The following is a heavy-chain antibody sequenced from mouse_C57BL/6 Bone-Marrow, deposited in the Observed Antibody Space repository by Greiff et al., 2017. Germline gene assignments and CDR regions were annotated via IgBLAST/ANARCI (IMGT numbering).Heavy chain of an antibody. J-gene: IGHJ1*03. Sequence: EVQLVESGGGLVQPKGSLKLSCAASGFSFNTYAMNWVRQAPGKGLEWVARIRSKSNNYATYYADSVKDRFTISRDDSESMLYLQMNNLKTEDTAMYYCVRHVRCYWYFDVWGTETTVTVSS. V-gene: IGHV10-1*01. CDR2: IRSKSNNYAT. CDR3: VRHVRCYWYFDV. CDR1: GFSFNTYA.